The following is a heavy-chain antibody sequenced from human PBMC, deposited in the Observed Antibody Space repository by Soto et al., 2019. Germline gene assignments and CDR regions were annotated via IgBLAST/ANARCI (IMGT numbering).Heavy chain of an antibody. V-gene: IGHV3-33*01. Sequence: GGSLRLSCAASGFTFSSYGMHWVRQAPGKGLEWVAVIWYDGSNKYYADSVKGRFTISRDNSKNTLYLQMNSLRAEDTAVYYCARDWNYGSGSYSLDAFDIWGQGTMVTVSS. CDR1: GFTFSSYG. CDR3: ARDWNYGSGSYSLDAFDI. D-gene: IGHD3-10*01. J-gene: IGHJ3*02. CDR2: IWYDGSNK.